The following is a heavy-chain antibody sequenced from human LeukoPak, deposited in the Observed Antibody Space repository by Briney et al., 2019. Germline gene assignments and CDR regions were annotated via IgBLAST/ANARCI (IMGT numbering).Heavy chain of an antibody. Sequence: TGGSLRLSCAASGFTFSSYGMHRVRQAPGKGLEWVAVIWYDGSNKYYADSVKGRFTISRDNSKNTLYLQMNSLRAEDTAVYYCARGRRLGPFDIWGQGTMVTVSS. V-gene: IGHV3-33*01. J-gene: IGHJ3*02. CDR1: GFTFSSYG. CDR2: IWYDGSNK. D-gene: IGHD1-1*01. CDR3: ARGRRLGPFDI.